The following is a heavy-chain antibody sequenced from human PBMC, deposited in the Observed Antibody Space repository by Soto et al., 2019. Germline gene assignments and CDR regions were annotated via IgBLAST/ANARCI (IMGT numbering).Heavy chain of an antibody. CDR1: GGSISSSSYY. D-gene: IGHD3-22*01. CDR2: IYYSGST. V-gene: IGHV4-39*01. CDR3: ARHYDSSGDQGDDAFDI. Sequence: SETLSLTCTVSGGSISSSSYYWGWIRQPPGKGLEWIGSIYYSGSTYYNPSLKSRVTISVDTSKNQFSLKLSSVTAADTAVYYCARHYDSSGDQGDDAFDIWGQGTMVTVSS. J-gene: IGHJ3*02.